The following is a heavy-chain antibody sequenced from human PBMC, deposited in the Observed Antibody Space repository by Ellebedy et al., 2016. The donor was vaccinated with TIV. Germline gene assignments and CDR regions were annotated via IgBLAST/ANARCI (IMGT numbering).Heavy chain of an antibody. Sequence: GESLKISCAASGFTFSIYWMSWVRQAPGKGLEWLANIKQDGSDKNYMDSVKGRFSISRDNSKNSLYLQMDSLTAEDTAVYYCVRGSGYCTSNTYSDNWGQGTLVIVSS. CDR3: VRGSGYCTSNTYSDN. D-gene: IGHD2-2*03. V-gene: IGHV3-7*03. CDR1: GFTFSIYW. J-gene: IGHJ4*02. CDR2: IKQDGSDK.